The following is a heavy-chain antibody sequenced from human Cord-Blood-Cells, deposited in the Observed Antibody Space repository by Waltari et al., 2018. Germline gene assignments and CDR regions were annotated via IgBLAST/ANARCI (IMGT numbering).Heavy chain of an antibody. CDR3: ASYYDILTGYDAFDI. CDR2: IKQDGSEK. J-gene: IGHJ3*02. V-gene: IGHV3-7*01. D-gene: IGHD3-9*01. Sequence: EVQLVESGGGLVQPGGSLRLSCAASGFTFSSYWMSWVRQAPGKGLEWVANIKQDGSEKNYVDAVKGRFTISRDNAKNSLYLQMNSLRAEDTAVYYCASYYDILTGYDAFDIWGQGTMVTVSS. CDR1: GFTFSSYW.